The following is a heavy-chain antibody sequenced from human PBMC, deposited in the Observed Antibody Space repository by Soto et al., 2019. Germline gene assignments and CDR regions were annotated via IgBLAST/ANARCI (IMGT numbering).Heavy chain of an antibody. J-gene: IGHJ4*02. D-gene: IGHD5-18*01. Sequence: EVQLVESGGGLVQPGGSLRLSCVASGFTFRNYWMSWLRQAPGKGLEWVANTNQDGRERYSVDSVKGRFTISRDNAKNSLHLQMNRLRAEDTAVYYCARDGSGYSTDWGQGPLVTVSS. CDR2: TNQDGRER. V-gene: IGHV3-7*01. CDR1: GFTFRNYW. CDR3: ARDGSGYSTD.